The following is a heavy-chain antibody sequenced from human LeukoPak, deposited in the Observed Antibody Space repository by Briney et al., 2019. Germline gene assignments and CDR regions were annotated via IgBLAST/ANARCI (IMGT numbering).Heavy chain of an antibody. CDR3: ARQYSDILTGYHRGELYWYFDL. CDR1: GGTFSSYS. V-gene: IGHV1-69*06. Sequence: SVKVSCKASGGTFSSYSISWVRQAPGQGLEWMGVVIPMFGTTTYAQRFQGRVTITADKSTSTVYMELSSLRSEDTAVYYCARQYSDILTGYHRGELYWYFDLWGRGTLVTVSS. D-gene: IGHD3-9*01. CDR2: VIPMFGTT. J-gene: IGHJ2*01.